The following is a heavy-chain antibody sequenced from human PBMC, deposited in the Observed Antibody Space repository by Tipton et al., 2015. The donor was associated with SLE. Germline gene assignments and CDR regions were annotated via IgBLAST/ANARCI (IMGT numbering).Heavy chain of an antibody. CDR1: GGSFSGYY. J-gene: IGHJ4*02. CDR2: INHSGST. Sequence: LRLSCAVYGGSFSGYYWSWIRQPPGKGLEWIGEINHSGSTNYNPSLKSRVTISVDTSKNLSSLKRTTVAAADTAVYYCARLDYTRYYFDYWGQGTLVPVSS. D-gene: IGHD3-3*01. V-gene: IGHV4-34*01. CDR3: ARLDYTRYYFDY.